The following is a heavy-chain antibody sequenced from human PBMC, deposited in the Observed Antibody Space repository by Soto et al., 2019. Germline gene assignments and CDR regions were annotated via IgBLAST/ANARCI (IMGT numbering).Heavy chain of an antibody. J-gene: IGHJ5*02. CDR3: ARQPTTGDTDLWFDP. CDR2: IFYSGST. Sequence: QLQLLESGPGLVKASETLSLTCNVSGGSISTSRSYWAWIRQPPGKVLEWLANIFYSGSTYYNPSLSSRGTVSVDTSKNEFSLKLRSVTAADTAVYYCARQPTTGDTDLWFDPWGQGTLVTVSS. V-gene: IGHV4-39*01. D-gene: IGHD2-21*01. CDR1: GGSISTSRSY.